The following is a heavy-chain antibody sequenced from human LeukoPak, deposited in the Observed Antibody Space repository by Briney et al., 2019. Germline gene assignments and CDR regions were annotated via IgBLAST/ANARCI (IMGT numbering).Heavy chain of an antibody. CDR2: INPNSGGT. J-gene: IGHJ4*02. V-gene: IGHV1-2*04. CDR1: GYTFTGYY. Sequence: ASVNVSCKASGYTFTGYYMHWVRQAPGQGLEWMGWINPNSGGTNYAQKFQGWVTMTRDTSISTAYMELSRLRSDDTAVYYCARGRVRCSGGSCYSYYFDYWGQGTLVTVSS. CDR3: ARGRVRCSGGSCYSYYFDY. D-gene: IGHD2-15*01.